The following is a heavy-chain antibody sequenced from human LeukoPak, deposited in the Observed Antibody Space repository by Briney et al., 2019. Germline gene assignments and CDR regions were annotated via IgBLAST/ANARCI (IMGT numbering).Heavy chain of an antibody. V-gene: IGHV3-30*02. CDR2: IRYDGSNK. CDR1: GFTFSSYG. Sequence: GGSLRLSCAASGFTFSSYGMHWVRQAPGKGLEWVAFIRYDGSNKYYADSVKGRFTISRDNSKNTLYLQMNSLRAEDTAVYYCAKDPAPLRYFDWLSSSGLMDVWGKGTTVTISS. D-gene: IGHD3-9*01. J-gene: IGHJ6*03. CDR3: AKDPAPLRYFDWLSSSGLMDV.